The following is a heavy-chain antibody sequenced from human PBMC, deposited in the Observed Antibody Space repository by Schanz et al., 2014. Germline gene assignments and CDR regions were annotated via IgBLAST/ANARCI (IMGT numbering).Heavy chain of an antibody. CDR2: ISSSGST. J-gene: IGHJ4*02. CDR3: ARPIYDLWSGSFDY. Sequence: EVRLVESGGGLVQPGGSLRLSCAASGFTFSSYGMSWVCQAPGKGLEWVSGISSSGSTYYADSVKGRFTISRDNSKNTLYLQMNSLRAEDTAVYYCARPIYDLWSGSFDYWGQGTLVTVSS. V-gene: IGHV3-23*04. D-gene: IGHD3-3*01. CDR1: GFTFSSYG.